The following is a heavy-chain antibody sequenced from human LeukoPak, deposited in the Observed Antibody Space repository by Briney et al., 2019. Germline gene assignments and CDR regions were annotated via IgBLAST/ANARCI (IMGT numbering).Heavy chain of an antibody. Sequence: GGSLRLSCAASGFTFNNYAMTWVRQAPGKGLEGVSAITASGGTTYYTDSVEGRFAISRDNSKSTLYLQKNSLRAEDTAVYYCAKDAVDVQPYYFDYWGQGALVTVSS. V-gene: IGHV3-23*01. CDR3: AKDAVDVQPYYFDY. J-gene: IGHJ4*02. CDR2: ITASGGTT. CDR1: GFTFNNYA. D-gene: IGHD5-12*01.